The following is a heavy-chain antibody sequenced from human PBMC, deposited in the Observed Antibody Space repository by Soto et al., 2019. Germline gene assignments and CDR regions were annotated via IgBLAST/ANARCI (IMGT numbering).Heavy chain of an antibody. J-gene: IGHJ6*02. CDR3: ARDVTVTTLDYYYGMDV. CDR2: ISSSSSYI. D-gene: IGHD4-17*01. CDR1: GFTFSSYS. V-gene: IGHV3-21*01. Sequence: GGSLRLSCAASGFTFSSYSMNWVRQAPGKGLEWASSISSSSSYIYYADSVKGRFTISRDNAKNSLYLQMNSLRAEDTAVYYCARDVTVTTLDYYYGMDVWGQGTTVTVS.